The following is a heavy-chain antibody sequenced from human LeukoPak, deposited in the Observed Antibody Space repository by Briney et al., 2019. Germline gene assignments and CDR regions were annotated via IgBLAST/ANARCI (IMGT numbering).Heavy chain of an antibody. CDR1: GGSISSGDYY. D-gene: IGHD3-10*01. CDR3: ARDAYSYYYGSGKYYFDY. J-gene: IGHJ4*02. V-gene: IGHV4-30-4*01. Sequence: SENLSLTCTVSGGSISSGDYYWSWIRQPPGKGLEWIGCIYYSGTTYYNPSLKSRVTISVDTSKNQFSLKLSSVTAADTAVYYCARDAYSYYYGSGKYYFDYWGQGTLVTVSS. CDR2: IYYSGTT.